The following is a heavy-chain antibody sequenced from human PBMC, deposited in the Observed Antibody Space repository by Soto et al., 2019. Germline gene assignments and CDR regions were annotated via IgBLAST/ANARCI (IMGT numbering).Heavy chain of an antibody. J-gene: IGHJ6*02. V-gene: IGHV3-11*01. CDR1: GFTFGDYY. CDR2: ISIGGTPI. Sequence: GGSLRLSCEASGFTFGDYYMSWIRQVPGKGLEWVSYISIGGTPIYYADSVKGRFTISRDNAQNSLYLHMTSLTAEDTALYYCVRGPEELVYYNSIDVWGQGTTVTVSS. D-gene: IGHD3-10*01. CDR3: VRGPEELVYYNSIDV.